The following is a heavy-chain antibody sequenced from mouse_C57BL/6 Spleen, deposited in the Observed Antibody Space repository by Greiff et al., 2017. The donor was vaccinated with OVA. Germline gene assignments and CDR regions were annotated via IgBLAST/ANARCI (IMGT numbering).Heavy chain of an antibody. J-gene: IGHJ2*01. CDR1: GYTFTSYG. Sequence: VKLMESGAELARPGASVKLSCKASGYTFTSYGISWVKQRTGQGLEWIGEIYPRSGNTYYNEKFKGKATLTADKPSSTAYMELRSLTSEDSAVYFCARVYGSPNYFDYWGQGTTLTVSS. CDR3: ARVYGSPNYFDY. CDR2: IYPRSGNT. V-gene: IGHV1-81*01. D-gene: IGHD1-1*01.